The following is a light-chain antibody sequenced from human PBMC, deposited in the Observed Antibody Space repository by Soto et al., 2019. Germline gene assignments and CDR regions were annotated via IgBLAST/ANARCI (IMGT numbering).Light chain of an antibody. CDR2: KVS. V-gene: IGKV2-30*01. Sequence: DVVMTQSPLSLPVTLGQPASISCRSRQSLVYSDGNTYLNWFQQRPGQSPRRLIYKVSNRDSWVVDIFSGSGSGTDFTLIISWVEAEDVGVDYCMDGARWPPAFGQGTKLEIK. CDR1: QSLVYSDGNTY. CDR3: MDGARWPPA. J-gene: IGKJ1*01.